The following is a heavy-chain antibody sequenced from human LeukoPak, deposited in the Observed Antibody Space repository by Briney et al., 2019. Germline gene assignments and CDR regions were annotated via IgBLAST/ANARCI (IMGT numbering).Heavy chain of an antibody. CDR1: GGSINNYY. J-gene: IGHJ3*02. CDR2: RLFTGSA. V-gene: IGHV4-59*01. CDR3: ARGWEFYDSNGYVFDI. Sequence: KASETLSLTCTVSGGSINNYYCSWLRQSPGKGLEWLGSRLFTGSASYNSSLRSRATISMGTSKNQFSLKLTSVTAADTAVYYCARGWEFYDSNGYVFDIWGQGKMVSVAS. D-gene: IGHD3-22*01.